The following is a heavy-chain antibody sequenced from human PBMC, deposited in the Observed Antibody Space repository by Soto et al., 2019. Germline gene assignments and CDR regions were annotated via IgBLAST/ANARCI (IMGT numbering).Heavy chain of an antibody. Sequence: QVQLVESGGGVVQPGRSLRLSCAASGFTFSSYGMHWVRQAPGKGLEWVAVIWYDGSNKYYADSVKGRFTISRDNSKNTLYLQMSSLRAEDTAVYYCARGVDYDILTGYYKTDSNWFDPGGQGTLVTVSS. J-gene: IGHJ5*02. CDR2: IWYDGSNK. D-gene: IGHD3-9*01. CDR3: ARGVDYDILTGYYKTDSNWFDP. V-gene: IGHV3-33*01. CDR1: GFTFSSYG.